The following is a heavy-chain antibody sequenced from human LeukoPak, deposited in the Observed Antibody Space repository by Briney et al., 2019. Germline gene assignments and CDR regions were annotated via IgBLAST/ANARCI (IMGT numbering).Heavy chain of an antibody. J-gene: IGHJ5*02. CDR3: ARGPFKLVRPRSHWFDP. CDR2: IFYSGST. CDR1: GGSISTSNYY. D-gene: IGHD6-6*01. Sequence: SETLSLTCTVSGGSISTSNYYWGWIRQPPGKGLEWIGNIFYSGSTYYSPSLRSRVTISVDTSKNQFSLKLSSVTAADTAVYYCARGPFKLVRPRSHWFDPWGQGTLVTVSS. V-gene: IGHV4-39*07.